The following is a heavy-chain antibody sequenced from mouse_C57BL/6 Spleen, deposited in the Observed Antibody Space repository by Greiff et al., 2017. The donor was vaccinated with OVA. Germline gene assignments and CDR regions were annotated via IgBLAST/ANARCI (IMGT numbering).Heavy chain of an antibody. CDR2: ISGGGGNT. CDR3: ARQDNYISWFAY. D-gene: IGHD1-3*01. Sequence: EVQLQESGGGLVKPGGSLKLSCAASGFTFSSYTMSWVRQTPEKRLEWVATISGGGGNTYYPDSVKGRFTISRDNAKNTLYLQMSSLRSEDTALYYCARQDNYISWFAYWGQGTLVTVSA. V-gene: IGHV5-9*01. CDR1: GFTFSSYT. J-gene: IGHJ3*01.